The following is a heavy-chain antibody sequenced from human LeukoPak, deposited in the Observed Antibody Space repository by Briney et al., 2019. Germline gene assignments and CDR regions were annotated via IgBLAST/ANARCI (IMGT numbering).Heavy chain of an antibody. CDR2: ITSSSSYI. V-gene: IGHV3-21*01. D-gene: IGHD5-18*01. CDR1: GFSFSSYN. CDR3: ARDRQLLY. J-gene: IGHJ4*02. Sequence: GGSLRLSCAASGFSFSSYNMNWVRQAPGKGPEWVSSITSSSSYIYYADSVKGRFTISRDNAKNSLYLQMNSLRAEDTALYYCARDRQLLYWGQGTLVTVSS.